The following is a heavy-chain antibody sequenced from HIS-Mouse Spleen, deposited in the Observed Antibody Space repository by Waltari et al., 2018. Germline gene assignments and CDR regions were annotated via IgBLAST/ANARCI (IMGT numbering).Heavy chain of an antibody. V-gene: IGHV4-39*01. D-gene: IGHD2-21*02. CDR2: IDYSGST. Sequence: QLQLQESGPGLVKPSETLSLTCTGSGGSISSSSYSWGWIRQPPGRGLEWMGSIDYSGSTYHNPSPKSRGTISVDPSKNQFSLKLSSVTAADTAVYYCARKRTASGWFDPWGQGTLVTVSS. CDR3: ARKRTASGWFDP. CDR1: GGSISSSSYS. J-gene: IGHJ5*02.